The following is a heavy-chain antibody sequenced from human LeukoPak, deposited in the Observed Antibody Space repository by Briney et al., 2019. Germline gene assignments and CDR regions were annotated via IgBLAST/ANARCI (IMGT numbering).Heavy chain of an antibody. D-gene: IGHD3-10*01. V-gene: IGHV4-59*12. CDR1: GGSINSYY. Sequence: SETLSLTCTVSGGSINSYYWSWIRQPPGKGLEWIGYIYYSGSTNYNPSLKSRVTISVDTSKNQFSLKLSSVTAADTAVYYCAKLRIRGVFYYYGMDVWGQGTTVTVSS. CDR3: AKLRIRGVFYYYGMDV. J-gene: IGHJ6*02. CDR2: IYYSGST.